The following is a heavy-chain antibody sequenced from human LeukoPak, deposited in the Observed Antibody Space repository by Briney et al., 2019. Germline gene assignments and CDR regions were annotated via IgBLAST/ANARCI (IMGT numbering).Heavy chain of an antibody. CDR3: ARDSPVFGDAFDI. CDR1: AFTCSYYY. Sequence: PGGTLRLYGAASAFTCSYYYMIWLRQGPGKGLKWVSYISSSSSTLYYADSVKGRFTIARDKATNSLYLRMHSLRATDTAAYYCARDSPVFGDAFDIWGQGTMVTVPS. V-gene: IGHV3-11*04. CDR2: ISSSSSTL. J-gene: IGHJ3*02. D-gene: IGHD3-10*01.